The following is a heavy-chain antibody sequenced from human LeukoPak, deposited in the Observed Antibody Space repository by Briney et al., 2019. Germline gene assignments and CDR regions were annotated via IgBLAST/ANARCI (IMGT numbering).Heavy chain of an antibody. CDR1: GFTFTSYA. D-gene: IGHD6-13*01. CDR2: VSGDGGRT. V-gene: IGHV3-23*01. CDR3: ANQPGLYNNSWSTTYHFFGLDV. J-gene: IGHJ6*02. Sequence: PGGSLRLSCVAAGFTFTSYAMSWVRQAPGKGLEWISSVSGDGGRTYYAASVQGRFAISRDNSKDALYLEMNSLRAGDTAVYYCANQPGLYNNSWSTTYHFFGLDVWGQGTTVTVSS.